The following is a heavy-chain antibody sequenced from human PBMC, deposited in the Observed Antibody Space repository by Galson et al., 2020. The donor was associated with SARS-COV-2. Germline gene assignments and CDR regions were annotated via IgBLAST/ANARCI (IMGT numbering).Heavy chain of an antibody. CDR3: ARCGADCGSYLAGDAFDI. CDR1: GFTFSSYS. Sequence: GGSLRLSCAASGFTFSSYSMNWVRQAPGKGLEWVSSISSSSSYIYYADSVKGRFTISRDNAKNSLYLQMNSLRAEDTAVYYCARCGADCGSYLAGDAFDIWGQGTMVTVSS. D-gene: IGHD1-26*01. CDR2: ISSSSSYI. J-gene: IGHJ3*02. V-gene: IGHV3-21*01.